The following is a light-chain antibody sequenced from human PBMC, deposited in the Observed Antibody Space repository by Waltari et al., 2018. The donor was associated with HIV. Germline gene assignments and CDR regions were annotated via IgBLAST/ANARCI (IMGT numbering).Light chain of an antibody. J-gene: IGKJ4*01. CDR3: QQYFSPPPIT. Sequence: DIQMTQSPPSLSASVGDRVTITCRASQALSNSLAWYQQKPGKAPKLLLYAASRVESGVPSRFSGSRSGTDYALTISSLQPEDVAVYYCQQYFSPPPITFGGGTKVEIK. CDR2: AAS. CDR1: QALSNS. V-gene: IGKV1-NL1*01.